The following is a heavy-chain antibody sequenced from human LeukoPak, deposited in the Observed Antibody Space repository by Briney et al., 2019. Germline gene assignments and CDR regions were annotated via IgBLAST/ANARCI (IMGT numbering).Heavy chain of an antibody. J-gene: IGHJ4*02. V-gene: IGHV3-21*01. D-gene: IGHD3-22*01. Sequence: GGSLRLFCAASGFTFSSYSMNWVRQAPGKGLEWVSSISSSSSYIYYADSVKGRFTISRDNAKNSLYLQMNSLRAEDTAVYYCARDPSYDGGGYYYYWGQGTLVTVSS. CDR3: ARDPSYDGGGYYYY. CDR1: GFTFSSYS. CDR2: ISSSSSYI.